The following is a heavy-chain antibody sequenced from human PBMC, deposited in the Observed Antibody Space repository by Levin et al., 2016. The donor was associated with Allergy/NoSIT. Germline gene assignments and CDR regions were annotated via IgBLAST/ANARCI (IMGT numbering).Heavy chain of an antibody. CDR2: INRDGSGT. CDR3: ARDHSPVADGVPLFGG. J-gene: IGHJ6*02. D-gene: IGHD6-19*01. V-gene: IGHV3-74*01. Sequence: GESLKISCAVSGFTFTNYWMHWVRQVPGKGPVWVSRINRDGSGTHYADSVRGRFTISRDNAKSMVYLQMKSLRAEDTAVYYCARDHSPVADGVPLFGGWGQGTTVTVSS. CDR1: GFTFTNYW.